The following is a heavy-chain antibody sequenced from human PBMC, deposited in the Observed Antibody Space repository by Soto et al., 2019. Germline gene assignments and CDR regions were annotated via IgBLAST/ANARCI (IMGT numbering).Heavy chain of an antibody. Sequence: SSETLSLTCTVSGVSISSGGYYWSWIRQHPGKGLEWIGNIYYSGRTYYNPSLKSRVILSVDTSKNHFSLTLRSVTAADSAMYHCASVIGGDSEYYFDFWGQGALVTVSS. D-gene: IGHD2-21*02. CDR2: IYYSGRT. V-gene: IGHV4-31*03. CDR1: GVSISSGGYY. CDR3: ASVIGGDSEYYFDF. J-gene: IGHJ4*02.